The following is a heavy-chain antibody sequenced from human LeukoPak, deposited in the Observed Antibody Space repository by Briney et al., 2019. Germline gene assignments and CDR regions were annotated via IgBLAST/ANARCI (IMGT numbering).Heavy chain of an antibody. CDR3: ARGTDCGGDCYSLYFQH. D-gene: IGHD2-21*02. J-gene: IGHJ1*01. Sequence: SVKVSCKASGGTFSSYAISWVRQAPGQGLEWMGRIIPILGIANYAQKFQGRVTITADKSTSTAYMELSSLRSEDTALYYCARGTDCGGDCYSLYFQHWGQGTLVTVSS. CDR2: IIPILGIA. CDR1: GGTFSSYA. V-gene: IGHV1-69*04.